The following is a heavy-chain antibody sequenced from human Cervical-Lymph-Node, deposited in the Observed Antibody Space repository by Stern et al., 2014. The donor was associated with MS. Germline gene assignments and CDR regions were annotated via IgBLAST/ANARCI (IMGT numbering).Heavy chain of an antibody. Sequence: QVQLVQSGAEVNKPGASVKVSCKASGYTFTHFGVSWVRQAPGQGLEWMGWISAYKCRTNYAQRFKGRVTMTTDTSTNTAYMELRSLRSDDTAVYYCAKNDSSFDYWGQGTLVTVSS. CDR3: AKNDSSFDY. CDR2: ISAYKCRT. D-gene: IGHD3-22*01. CDR1: GYTFTHFG. V-gene: IGHV1-18*01. J-gene: IGHJ4*02.